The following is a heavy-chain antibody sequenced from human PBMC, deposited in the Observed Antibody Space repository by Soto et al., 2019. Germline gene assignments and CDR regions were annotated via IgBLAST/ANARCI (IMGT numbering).Heavy chain of an antibody. V-gene: IGHV4-59*08. CDR1: GGSISSYY. Sequence: SETLSLTCTVSGGSISSYYWSWIRQPPGKGLEWIGYIYYSGSTNYNPSLKSRVTISVDTSKNQFSLKLSSVTAADTAVYYCARHRPQITIFGVAHARYFDYWGQGTLVTVSS. D-gene: IGHD3-3*01. J-gene: IGHJ4*02. CDR2: IYYSGST. CDR3: ARHRPQITIFGVAHARYFDY.